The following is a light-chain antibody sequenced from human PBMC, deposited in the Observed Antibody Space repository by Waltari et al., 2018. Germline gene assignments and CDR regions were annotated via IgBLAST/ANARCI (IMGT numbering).Light chain of an antibody. Sequence: DVVMTQSPLSLPVTLGQPASISCRSSQSLVHSDGNTYLTWFHQRPGQSPRRLIYEVSNRDSGVPDRFSGSGSGTDFTLKINRVEAEDIGVYYCMRGTHWPTFGQGTKVEIK. CDR1: QSLVHSDGNTY. CDR2: EVS. J-gene: IGKJ1*01. CDR3: MRGTHWPT. V-gene: IGKV2-30*02.